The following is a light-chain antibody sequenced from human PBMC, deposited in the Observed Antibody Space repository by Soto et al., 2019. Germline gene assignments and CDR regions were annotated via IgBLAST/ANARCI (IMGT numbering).Light chain of an antibody. J-gene: IGKJ1*01. CDR1: QTISSR. CDR2: KAS. Sequence: DIPMTQSPSTLSGSVGDRVTITCRALQTISSRLACYQQKPGKAPKLLIYKASTLKSGVPSRFSRRGSGTEFTLTISSLQHDDFANYYCQHYNSYSEAFGQGTEVDIK. CDR3: QHYNSYSEA. V-gene: IGKV1-5*03.